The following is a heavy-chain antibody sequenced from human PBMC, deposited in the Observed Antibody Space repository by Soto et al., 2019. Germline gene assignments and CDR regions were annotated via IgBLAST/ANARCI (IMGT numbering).Heavy chain of an antibody. D-gene: IGHD2-8*01. V-gene: IGHV4-31*03. CDR2: IYYSGST. CDR3: ARAGGYCTNGVCPVRTGEYFQH. CDR1: GGAISSGGYY. Sequence: SETLSLTCTVSGGAISSGGYYLSCIRQHPGKGLEWIGYIYYSGSTYYNPSLNSRVTISIDTSKNQFSLKLSSVTAEDTAVYYCARAGGYCTNGVCPVRTGEYFQHWGQGTLVTVSS. J-gene: IGHJ1*01.